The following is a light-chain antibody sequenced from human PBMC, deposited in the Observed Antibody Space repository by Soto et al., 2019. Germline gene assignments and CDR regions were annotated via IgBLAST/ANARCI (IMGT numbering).Light chain of an antibody. J-gene: IGKJ1*01. CDR3: QQYNTWPRT. Sequence: GDRFTNTCRASQSISSWLAWYQQKPGQTPRLLIYGASTREGGIPARFSGSGSGTEFTLTINCLQSEDFAAYYCQQYNTWPRTFCQGTKVDIK. CDR1: QSISSW. CDR2: GAS. V-gene: IGKV1-5*03.